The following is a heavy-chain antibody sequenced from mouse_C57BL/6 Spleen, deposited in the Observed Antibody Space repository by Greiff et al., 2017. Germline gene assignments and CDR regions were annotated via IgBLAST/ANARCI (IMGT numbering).Heavy chain of an antibody. Sequence: VQLQQSGPELVKPGASVKISCKASGYTFTDYYMNWVKQSHGKSLEWIGDINPNNGGTSYNQKFKGKATLTVDKSSSTAYMELRSLTSEDSAVYYCARARYDDYYDAMDYWGQGTSVTVSS. CDR2: INPNNGGT. CDR1: GYTFTDYY. CDR3: ARARYDDYYDAMDY. J-gene: IGHJ4*01. D-gene: IGHD2-3*01. V-gene: IGHV1-26*01.